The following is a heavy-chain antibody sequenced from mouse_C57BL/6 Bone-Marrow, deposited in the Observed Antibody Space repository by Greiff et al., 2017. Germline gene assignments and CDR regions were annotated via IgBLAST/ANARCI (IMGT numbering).Heavy chain of an antibody. J-gene: IGHJ1*03. D-gene: IGHD1-1*01. CDR2: INPYNGDT. CDR3: ARRGDYYGSSLNWYFDV. CDR1: GYSFTGYF. Sequence: EVQVVESGPELVKPGASVKISCKASGYSFTGYFMNWVKQSHGKSLEWIGRINPYNGDTFYNQKFKGKATLTVDKSSSKAHMELLSLTSEDFAVYYCARRGDYYGSSLNWYFDVWGTGTTVTVSS. V-gene: IGHV1-37*01.